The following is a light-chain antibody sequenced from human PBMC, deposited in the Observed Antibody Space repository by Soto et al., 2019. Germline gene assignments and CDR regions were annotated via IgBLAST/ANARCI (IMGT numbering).Light chain of an antibody. J-gene: IGLJ2*01. CDR2: SNN. CDR1: SSNIGSNT. CDR3: AAWDDTLNGSGV. V-gene: IGLV1-44*01. Sequence: QLVLTQPPSASGTPGQRVTISCSGSSSNIGSNTVNWYQQLPGTAPKLLIYSNNQRPSGVPGRFSGSKSGTSASLAISGLQSEDEADYYCAAWDDTLNGSGVFGGGTKVTVL.